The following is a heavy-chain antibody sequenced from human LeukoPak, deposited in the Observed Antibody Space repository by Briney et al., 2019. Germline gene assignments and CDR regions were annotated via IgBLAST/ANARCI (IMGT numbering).Heavy chain of an antibody. J-gene: IGHJ6*02. D-gene: IGHD3-22*01. CDR3: ASDLEIVVVKAPYYYYGMDV. CDR2: ISSSSSYI. V-gene: IGHV3-21*01. CDR1: GFTFSSYA. Sequence: GRSLRLSCAASGFTFSSYAMHWVRQAPGKGLEWVSSISSSSSYIYYADSVKGRFTISRDNAKNSLYLQMNSLRAEDTAVYYCASDLEIVVVKAPYYYYGMDVWGQGTTVTVSS.